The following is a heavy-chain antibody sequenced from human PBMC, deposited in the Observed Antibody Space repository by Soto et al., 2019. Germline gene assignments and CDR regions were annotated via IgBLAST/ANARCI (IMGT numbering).Heavy chain of an antibody. Sequence: KTSETLSLTCTVSGGSISSYYWCWTRQPAGKGLEWIGRFYPSGKTNYNPSLQSRLTMSADTSRNQFSLNLTSVTAADTAVYYCARATTGPSRGSVYYYYGMDVWGQGTTVTVSS. CDR3: ARATTGPSRGSVYYYYGMDV. J-gene: IGHJ6*02. CDR1: GGSISSYY. V-gene: IGHV4-4*07. D-gene: IGHD1-26*01. CDR2: FYPSGKT.